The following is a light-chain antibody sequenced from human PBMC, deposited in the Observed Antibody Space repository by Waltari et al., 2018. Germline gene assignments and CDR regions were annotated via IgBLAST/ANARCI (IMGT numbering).Light chain of an antibody. V-gene: IGLV1-44*01. J-gene: IGLJ1*01. CDR1: SSNIGSNA. CDR2: SNS. CDR3: ATWDDTLNGLV. Sequence: QSVLTQPPSASGTPGHRVTISCSGGSSNIGSNAVNWYRQVPGTAPNLRSYSNSQRPSGVPDRFSGSKSGTSASLAISGLQSEDEADYYCATWDDTLNGLVFGTGTKVTV.